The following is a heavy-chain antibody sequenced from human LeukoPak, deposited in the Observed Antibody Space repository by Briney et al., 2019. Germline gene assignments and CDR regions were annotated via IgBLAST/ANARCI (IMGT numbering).Heavy chain of an antibody. V-gene: IGHV4-59*08. J-gene: IGHJ6*04. D-gene: IGHD4-17*01. CDR2: IYYSGST. Sequence: ASETLPLTCTVSGGSISSYYWSWIRQPPGKGLEWIGYIYYSGSTNYNPSLKSRVTISVDTSKNQFSLKLSSVTAADTAVYYCPASSILRQPNFPAAWGKGTTVTVSS. CDR3: PASSILRQPNFPAA. CDR1: GGSISSYY.